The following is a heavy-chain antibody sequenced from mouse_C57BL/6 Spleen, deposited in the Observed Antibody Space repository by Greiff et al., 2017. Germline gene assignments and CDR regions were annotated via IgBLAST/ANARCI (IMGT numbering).Heavy chain of an antibody. V-gene: IGHV1-64*01. CDR3: ARGALYDGYYDVDY. J-gene: IGHJ2*01. CDR1: GYTFTSYW. CDR2: IHPNSGST. Sequence: QVQLQQPGAELVKPGASVKLSCKASGYTFTSYWMHWVKQRPGQGLEWIGMIHPNSGSTNYNEKFKSKATLTVDKSSSTAYMQLSSLTSEDSAVYYCARGALYDGYYDVDYWGQGTTLTVSS. D-gene: IGHD2-3*01.